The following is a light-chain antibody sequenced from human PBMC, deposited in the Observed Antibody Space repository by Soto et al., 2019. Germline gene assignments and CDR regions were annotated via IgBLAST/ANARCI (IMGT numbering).Light chain of an antibody. J-gene: IGLJ3*02. CDR1: SSDVGGYKY. V-gene: IGLV2-14*01. Sequence: QSALTQPASVSGSPGQPITISCTGTSSDVGGYKYVSWYQQHPGKAPKLMIYEVSNRPSGVSNRFSGSKSGNTASLTISGLQAEDEADYYCSSYASSSTQVFGGGTKVTVL. CDR3: SSYASSSTQV. CDR2: EVS.